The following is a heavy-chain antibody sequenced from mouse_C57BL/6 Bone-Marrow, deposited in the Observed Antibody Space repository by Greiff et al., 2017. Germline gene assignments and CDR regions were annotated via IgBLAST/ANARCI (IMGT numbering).Heavy chain of an antibody. Sequence: EVHLVESGGGLVKPGGSLKLSCAASGFTFRSYAMSWVRQSPEKRLEWVAEISSGGSYTYSPDTVTGRFTISRDNAKNTLYLEMSSLRSEDTAMYYCAWVYGNFFAYWGQGTLVTVSA. V-gene: IGHV5-9-4*01. CDR1: GFTFRSYA. CDR3: AWVYGNFFAY. D-gene: IGHD2-1*01. J-gene: IGHJ3*01. CDR2: ISSGGSYT.